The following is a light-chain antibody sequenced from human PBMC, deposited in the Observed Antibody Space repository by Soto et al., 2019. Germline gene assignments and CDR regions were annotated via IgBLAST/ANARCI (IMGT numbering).Light chain of an antibody. CDR1: QGINNY. CDR2: AAS. J-gene: IGKJ1*01. CDR3: EKYNSVPPT. V-gene: IGKV1-27*01. Sequence: DIRMTQSPPSLSASVGDKITITCRASQGINNYFAWYQQKPGEVPKLLIYAASTLQSELSSRFSGRGSGTVFTLTINSLHPEDVGSYDVEKYNSVPPTCDQGNKVDIK.